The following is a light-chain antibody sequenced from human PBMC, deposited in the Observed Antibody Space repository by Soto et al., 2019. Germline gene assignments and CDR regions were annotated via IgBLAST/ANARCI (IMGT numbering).Light chain of an antibody. CDR2: DNS. CDR3: GTWDDSLSAVV. J-gene: IGLJ2*01. Sequence: QSALTQPPSVSAAPGQKVTISCSGSSSNIGVKSVSWYQQLPRTPPKLLIYDNSERPSGIPDRFSASKSGTSATLGITGLQTGDEADYYCGTWDDSLSAVVFGGGTKLTVL. V-gene: IGLV1-51*01. CDR1: SSNIGVKS.